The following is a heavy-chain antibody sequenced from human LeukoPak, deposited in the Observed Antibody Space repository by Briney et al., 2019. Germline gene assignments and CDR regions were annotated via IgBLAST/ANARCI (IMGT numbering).Heavy chain of an antibody. V-gene: IGHV1-69*01. CDR1: VSTFTICS. Sequence: SVKVSFTSSVSTFTICSISCEWRSPGQGLEWMGGIIPIFGTANYAQKFQGRVTITADESTSTAYMELSSLRSEDTAVYYCARSGSGSCLGCFDSWGEGTLVTVSS. D-gene: IGHD2-15*01. CDR3: ARSGSGSCLGCFDS. CDR2: IIPIFGTA. J-gene: IGHJ4*02.